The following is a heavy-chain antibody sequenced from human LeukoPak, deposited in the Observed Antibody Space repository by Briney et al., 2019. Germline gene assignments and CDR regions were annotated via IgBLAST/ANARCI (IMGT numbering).Heavy chain of an antibody. V-gene: IGHV4-39*01. CDR3: ARQTGSGLFILP. CDR1: GVSISSSNSY. CDR2: IYYSGNT. Sequence: SETLSLTCTVSGVSISSSNSYWGWIRQPPGKGLEWIGSIYYSGNTYYNASLKSQVSISIDTPKNQFSLRLTSVTAADTAVYYCARQTGSGLFILPGGQGTLVTVSS. D-gene: IGHD3/OR15-3a*01. J-gene: IGHJ4*02.